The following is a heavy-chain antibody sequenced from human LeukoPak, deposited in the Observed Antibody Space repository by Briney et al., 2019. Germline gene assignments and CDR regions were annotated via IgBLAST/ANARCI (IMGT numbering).Heavy chain of an antibody. J-gene: IGHJ4*02. Sequence: GGSLRLSCAASGFTFSSYWMSWVRQAPGKGLQWVSSVVGTGVNTYYADSVKGRFTVSRDNSKNTVFLQMNSLRAEDTAVYFCTRAPQQPRSYNDYWGRGTLVTVSS. CDR2: VVGTGVNT. CDR3: TRAPQQPRSYNDY. D-gene: IGHD3-10*01. CDR1: GFTFSSYW. V-gene: IGHV3-23*01.